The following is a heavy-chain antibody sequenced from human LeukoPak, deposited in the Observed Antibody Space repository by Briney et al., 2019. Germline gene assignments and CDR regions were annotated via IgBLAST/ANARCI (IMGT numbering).Heavy chain of an antibody. Sequence: GGSLRLSCAASGFTFSAYAMHWVRQAPGKGLEWVSYISSSSSRIYYADSAKGRFTISRDNAKNSLYLQMNSLRDEDTAVYYCARTHILVPAAIDFWGRGTLVTVSS. CDR3: ARTHILVPAAIDF. CDR2: ISSSSSRI. D-gene: IGHD2-2*01. V-gene: IGHV3-48*02. CDR1: GFTFSAYA. J-gene: IGHJ4*02.